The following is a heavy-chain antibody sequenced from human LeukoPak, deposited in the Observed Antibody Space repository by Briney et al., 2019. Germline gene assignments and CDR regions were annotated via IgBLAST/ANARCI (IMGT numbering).Heavy chain of an antibody. V-gene: IGHV4-4*07. CDR1: GGSISNYY. CDR3: TRDPGHYGVDV. CDR2: IFASGTT. Sequence: PSETLPLTCTVSGGSISNYYWSWIRKPAGKGLEWLGRIFASGTTHDNPSLKSRVTVSVDTSKNQFSLRLTSVTAADTAVYYCTRDPGHYGVDVWGQGTTVTVSS. J-gene: IGHJ6*02.